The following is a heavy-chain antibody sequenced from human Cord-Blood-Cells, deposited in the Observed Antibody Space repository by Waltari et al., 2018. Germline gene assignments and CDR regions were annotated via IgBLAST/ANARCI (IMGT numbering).Heavy chain of an antibody. CDR3: AREEGGKFSSGWYGDAFDI. CDR2: IYYSGST. V-gene: IGHV4-30-4*01. J-gene: IGHJ3*02. CDR1: GGSISSGDYY. D-gene: IGHD6-19*01. Sequence: QVQLQESGPGLVKPSQTLSLTCTVSGGSISSGDYYWSWIRQPPGKGLEWIGYIYYSGSTYYNPSLKSRVTISVDTSKNQFSLKLSSVTAADTDVYYCAREEGGKFSSGWYGDAFDIWGQGTMVTVSS.